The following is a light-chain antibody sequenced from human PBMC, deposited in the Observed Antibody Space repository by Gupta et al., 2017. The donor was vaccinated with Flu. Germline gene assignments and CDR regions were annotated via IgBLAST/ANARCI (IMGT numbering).Light chain of an antibody. J-gene: IGKJ2*01. Sequence: DIVMTQTPLSSPVTLGQPASISCRASQSLVHSDGNTYLNWLQQRPGQPPRVLIYQTSIRRSGVPDRFSGSGAGTDFTLTVSRVEAEDVGVYYCGQGTQFPSTFGQGTKLEIK. V-gene: IGKV2-24*01. CDR2: QTS. CDR1: QSLVHSDGNTY. CDR3: GQGTQFPST.